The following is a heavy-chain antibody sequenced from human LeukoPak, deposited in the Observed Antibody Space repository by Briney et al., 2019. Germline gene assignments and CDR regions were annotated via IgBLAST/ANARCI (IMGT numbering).Heavy chain of an antibody. Sequence: GGSPRLSCAASGFTFSSYAMSWVRQAPGKGLEWVSAISGSGGSTYYVDSVKGRFTISRDNFKNTLYLQMNGLRAEDTAVYYCAKVRDYDSSGYSDYWGQGNLVTVSS. CDR2: ISGSGGST. D-gene: IGHD3-22*01. CDR3: AKVRDYDSSGYSDY. J-gene: IGHJ4*02. V-gene: IGHV3-23*01. CDR1: GFTFSSYA.